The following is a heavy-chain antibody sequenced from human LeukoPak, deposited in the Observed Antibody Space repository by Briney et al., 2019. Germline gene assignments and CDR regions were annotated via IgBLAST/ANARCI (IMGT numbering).Heavy chain of an antibody. J-gene: IGHJ5*02. V-gene: IGHV1-69*05. Sequence: SVKVSCKASGGTSSSYAISWVRQAPGQGLEWMGGIIPIFGTANYAQKFQGRVTITTDESTSTAYMELSSLRSEDTAVYYCARNYLRSLGYCSSTSCYGMFDPWGQGTLVTVSS. D-gene: IGHD2-2*01. CDR1: GGTSSSYA. CDR2: IIPIFGTA. CDR3: ARNYLRSLGYCSSTSCYGMFDP.